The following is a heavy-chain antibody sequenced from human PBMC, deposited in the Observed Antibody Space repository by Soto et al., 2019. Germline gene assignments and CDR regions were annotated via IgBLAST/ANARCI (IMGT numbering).Heavy chain of an antibody. D-gene: IGHD2-2*02. CDR3: ARDHCSSTSCYNYYYGMDV. Sequence: QVQLVQSGAEVKKPGSSVKVSCKASGGTFSSYAISWVRQAPGQGLEWMGGIIPIFGTANYAQKFQGRVTITADESTITAYMELSSLRAEDTAVYYCARDHCSSTSCYNYYYGMDVWGQGTTVTVSS. J-gene: IGHJ6*02. V-gene: IGHV1-69*01. CDR2: IIPIFGTA. CDR1: GGTFSSYA.